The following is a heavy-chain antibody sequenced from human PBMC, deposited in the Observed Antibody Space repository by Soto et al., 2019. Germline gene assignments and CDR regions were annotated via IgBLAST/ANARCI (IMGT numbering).Heavy chain of an antibody. J-gene: IGHJ6*02. CDR2: IIPIFGTA. D-gene: IGHD1-26*01. V-gene: IGHV1-69*01. CDR1: GGTFSNYA. CDR3: ARGADVGPPSFYYHYGLDV. Sequence: QVQLVQSGAEVKQPGSTVKVSCTASGGTFSNYAISWVRQAPGQGLEWMGGIIPIFGTANYAQKFQGRVTITADESTSTAYMELSSLRSEDTAVYFCARGADVGPPSFYYHYGLDVWGQGTTVTVSS.